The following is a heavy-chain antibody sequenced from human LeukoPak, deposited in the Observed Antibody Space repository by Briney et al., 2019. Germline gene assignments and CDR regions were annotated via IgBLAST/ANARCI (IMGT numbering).Heavy chain of an antibody. CDR3: ASQGGMGSVY. V-gene: IGHV4-39*07. J-gene: IGHJ4*02. CDR2: IYDSGST. CDR1: GGSIRSSYYY. D-gene: IGHD6-13*01. Sequence: PSETLSLTCTVSGGSIRSSYYYWGWIRQPPGKGLEWIGSIYDSGSTYYNPSLKSRVTISVDTSKNQFSLKLSSVTAADTAVYYCASQGGMGSVYWGQGTLVTVSS.